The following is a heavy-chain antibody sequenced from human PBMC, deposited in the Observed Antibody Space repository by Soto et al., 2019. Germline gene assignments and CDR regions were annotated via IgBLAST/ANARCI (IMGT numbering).Heavy chain of an antibody. CDR3: ARDRVTMVRGSSSNTNYYYSGMDV. D-gene: IGHD3-10*01. Sequence: GGSLRLSCAASGFTVSSNYMSWVRQAPGKGLEWVSVIYSGGSTYYADSVKGRFTISRDNSKNTLYLQMNSLRAEDTAVYYCARDRVTMVRGSSSNTNYYYSGMDVWGQGTXVTVSS. CDR1: GFTVSSNY. V-gene: IGHV3-53*01. J-gene: IGHJ6*02. CDR2: IYSGGST.